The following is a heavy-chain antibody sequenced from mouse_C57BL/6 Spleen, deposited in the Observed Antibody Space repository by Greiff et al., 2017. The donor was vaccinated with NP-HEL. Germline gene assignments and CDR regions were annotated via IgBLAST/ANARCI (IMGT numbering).Heavy chain of an antibody. Sequence: ESGPGLVKPSQSLSLTCTVTGYSITSGYGWNWIRQVPGNKREWMGYISYSGSTNYNPSLKSRISITRDTSKNQFFLQLNSVTTEDTATYYCARTARIKYWGQGTTLTVSS. CDR1: GYSITSGYG. CDR3: ARTARIKY. CDR2: ISYSGST. J-gene: IGHJ2*01. V-gene: IGHV3-2*02. D-gene: IGHD1-2*01.